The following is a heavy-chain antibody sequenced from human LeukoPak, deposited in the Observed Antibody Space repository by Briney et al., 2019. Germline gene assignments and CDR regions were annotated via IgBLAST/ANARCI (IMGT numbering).Heavy chain of an antibody. J-gene: IGHJ4*02. CDR2: ISTGGET. CDR3: ARSAGAV. CDR1: GFTFSNYI. Sequence: PGGSLRLSCAASGFTFSNYIMTWIRQAPGKGLECVSVISTGGETYYADSVKGRFVISRDKFTNTVWLQMNSLRDEDTALYYCARSAGAVWGQGTLVTVSS. V-gene: IGHV3-53*01.